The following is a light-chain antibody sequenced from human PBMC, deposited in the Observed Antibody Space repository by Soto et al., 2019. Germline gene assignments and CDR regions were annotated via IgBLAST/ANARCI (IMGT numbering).Light chain of an antibody. CDR1: QSVDIN. CDR3: QQYNNRPPDT. V-gene: IGKV3-15*01. J-gene: IGKJ2*01. Sequence: EIEMTQSPVTLSGSPGETVALSCRASQSVDINVAWYQQKGGQAPRLLISGASSRAAGIPVRFSGSGSGTEFTLTISGLQSEDFAVYYCQQYNNRPPDTFGQGTKLEIK. CDR2: GAS.